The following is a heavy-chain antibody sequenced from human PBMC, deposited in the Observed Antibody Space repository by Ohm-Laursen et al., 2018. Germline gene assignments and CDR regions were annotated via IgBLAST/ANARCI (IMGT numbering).Heavy chain of an antibody. D-gene: IGHD3-22*01. J-gene: IGHJ3*02. CDR1: GYSFISYW. V-gene: IGHV5-51*01. CDR3: ASHHYDSSGYYWYAFDI. CDR2: IYSGDSDT. Sequence: GASLRISCNGSGYSFISYWIGWVRQMPGKGLEWMGIIYSGDSDTRYSPSFQGQVTISADKSISTAYLQWSILKASDTAMYYCASHHYDSSGYYWYAFDIWGQGTMVTVSS.